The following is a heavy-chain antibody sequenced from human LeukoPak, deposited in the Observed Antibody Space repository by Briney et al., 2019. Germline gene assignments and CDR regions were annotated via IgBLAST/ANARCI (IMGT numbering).Heavy chain of an antibody. V-gene: IGHV3-21*01. D-gene: IGHD2-21*02. CDR2: ISSSRSYL. J-gene: IGHJ3*02. CDR3: ARQRCGGDCYSGAFDI. Sequence: GGSLRLSCAASGFTFSSYSMNWVRQAPGKGLEWVSFISSSRSYLYYADSVKGRFTISRDNAKNSLYLQMNSLRAEDTALYYCARQRCGGDCYSGAFDIWGQGTMVTVSS. CDR1: GFTFSSYS.